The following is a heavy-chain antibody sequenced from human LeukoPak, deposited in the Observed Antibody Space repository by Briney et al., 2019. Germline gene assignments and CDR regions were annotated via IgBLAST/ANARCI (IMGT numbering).Heavy chain of an antibody. V-gene: IGHV4-59*01. J-gene: IGHJ3*02. CDR3: ARDGGYGAFDI. Sequence: PSETLSLTCAVYGGSFSGYYWSWIRQPPGKGLEWIAYIYYSESTNYNPSLKTRVTISVDTSKDQFSLKLSSVTAADTAVYYCARDGGYGAFDIWGQGTMVTVSS. CDR1: GGSFSGYY. D-gene: IGHD1-26*01. CDR2: IYYSEST.